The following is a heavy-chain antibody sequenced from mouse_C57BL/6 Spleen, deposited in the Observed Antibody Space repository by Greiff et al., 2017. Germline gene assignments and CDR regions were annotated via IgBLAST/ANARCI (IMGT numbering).Heavy chain of an antibody. D-gene: IGHD2-4*01. V-gene: IGHV5-17*01. CDR3: ASLYYHYYDAIDY. J-gene: IGHJ4*01. Sequence: EVQLVESGGGLVKPGGSLKLSCAASGFNFSDYGMHWVRQAPEKGLEWVAYISSGSSTLYYADTVKGRFTISRDNAKTTLFLQMTRLRSEDTAIYFCASLYYHYYDAIDYWGQGTSVTVSS. CDR2: ISSGSSTL. CDR1: GFNFSDYG.